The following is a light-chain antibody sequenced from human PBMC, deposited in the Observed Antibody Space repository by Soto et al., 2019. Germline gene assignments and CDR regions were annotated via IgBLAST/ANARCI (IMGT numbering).Light chain of an antibody. Sequence: QSALTQPASVSASPGQSITISCTGTSSDVGSYNLVSWYQQHPGKAPKLMIYEGSKRPSGISNRFSGSKSGNTASLRISGLQAEDEADYYCCSYAGSTISPYVFGTGTKLTVL. CDR2: EGS. J-gene: IGLJ1*01. V-gene: IGLV2-23*01. CDR1: SSDVGSYNL. CDR3: CSYAGSTISPYV.